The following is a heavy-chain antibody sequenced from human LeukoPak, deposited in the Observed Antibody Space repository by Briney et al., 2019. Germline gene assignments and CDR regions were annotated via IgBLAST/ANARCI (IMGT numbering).Heavy chain of an antibody. V-gene: IGHV1-2*02. D-gene: IGHD5-12*01. Sequence: ASVKVSCKASGYTFTDYYMHWLRQAPGQGLEWMGWINPNSGGTNYAQKFQGRVTMTRDTSISTAYMELSRLRSDDTAVYYCARDDREDIVAIMGYWGQGTLVTVSS. CDR3: ARDDREDIVAIMGY. CDR1: GYTFTDYY. CDR2: INPNSGGT. J-gene: IGHJ4*02.